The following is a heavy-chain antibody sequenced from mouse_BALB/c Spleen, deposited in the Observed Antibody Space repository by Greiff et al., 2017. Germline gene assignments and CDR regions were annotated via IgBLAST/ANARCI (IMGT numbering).Heavy chain of an antibody. V-gene: IGHV1-67*01. CDR1: GYTFTDYA. Sequence: QVHVKQSGPELVRPGVSVKISCKGSGYTFTDYAMHWVKQSHAKSLEWIGVISTYYGNTNYNQKFKGKATMTVDKSSSTAYMELARLTSEDSAIYYCASSTMITAGYAYWGQGTLVTVSA. CDR2: ISTYYGNT. D-gene: IGHD2-4*01. J-gene: IGHJ3*01. CDR3: ASSTMITAGYAY.